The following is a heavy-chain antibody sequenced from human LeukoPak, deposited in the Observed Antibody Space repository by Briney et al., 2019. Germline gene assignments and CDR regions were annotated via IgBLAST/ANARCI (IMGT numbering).Heavy chain of an antibody. D-gene: IGHD2-15*01. J-gene: IGHJ4*02. CDR1: GFPFSSYW. CDR2: IKQDGSEK. CDR3: AREDRSCYYY. V-gene: IGHV3-7*03. Sequence: GGSLRLSCAASGFPFSSYWMAWVRQAPGKGLEWVASIKQDGSEKYYVDSVKGRSTISKDNSKNSLYLQMSSLRAEDTAMYYCAREDRSCYYYWGQGTLVTVSS.